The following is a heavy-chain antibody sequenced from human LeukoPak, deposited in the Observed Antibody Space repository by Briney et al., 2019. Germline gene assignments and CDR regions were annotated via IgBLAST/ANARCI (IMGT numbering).Heavy chain of an antibody. V-gene: IGHV3-23*01. CDR2: ISGSGGST. CDR1: GFTFSSYA. D-gene: IGHD1-7*01. J-gene: IGHJ3*02. CDR3: AKDPGGLLMPRYNWNYDGDAFDI. Sequence: GGSLRLSCAASGFTFSSYAMSWVRQAPGKGLEWVSAISGSGGSTYYADSVKGRFTISRDISKNTLYLQMNSLRAEDTAVYYCAKDPGGLLMPRYNWNYDGDAFDIWGQGTMVTVSS.